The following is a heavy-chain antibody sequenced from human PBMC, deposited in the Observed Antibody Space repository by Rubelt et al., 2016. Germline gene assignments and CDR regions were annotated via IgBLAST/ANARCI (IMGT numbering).Heavy chain of an antibody. J-gene: IGHJ2*01. CDR2: IYSGGTT. CDR1: GFTFSSYA. Sequence: EVQLLESGGGLVQPGGSLRLSCAASGFTFSSYAMSWVRQAPGKGLEWVSVIYSGGTTYFADSVKGRFTISRDISKNTVDLQMNSLRAEDTAVYYCARVTSGVRVWYFDLWGRGTLVTVSS. V-gene: IGHV3-23*03. D-gene: IGHD3-16*01. CDR3: ARVTSGVRVWYFDL.